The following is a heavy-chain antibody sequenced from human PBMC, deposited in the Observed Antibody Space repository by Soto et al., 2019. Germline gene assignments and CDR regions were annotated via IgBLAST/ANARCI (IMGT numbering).Heavy chain of an antibody. J-gene: IGHJ6*02. Sequence: QVQLVQSGAEVKKPGSSVKVSCKASGGTFSSYAISWVRQAPGQGLEWMGGIIPIFGTANYAQKFQGRVTITADKSTSTAYMELSSLRSEDTAVNYCAGGIVVVVAADYGMDVWGQGTTVTVSS. CDR1: GGTFSSYA. V-gene: IGHV1-69*06. CDR2: IIPIFGTA. CDR3: AGGIVVVVAADYGMDV. D-gene: IGHD2-15*01.